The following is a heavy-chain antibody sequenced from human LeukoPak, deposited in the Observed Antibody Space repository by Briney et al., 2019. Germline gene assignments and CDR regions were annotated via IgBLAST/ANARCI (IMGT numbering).Heavy chain of an antibody. V-gene: IGHV3-21*01. Sequence: GGSLRLSCAASGFTFSSYSMNWVRQAPGKGLEWVSSISSSSSYIYYAVSVKGRFTISRDNAKNSLYLQMNGLRAEDTAVYYCARVHCSSTSCYWDYWGQGTLVTVSS. CDR1: GFTFSSYS. CDR3: ARVHCSSTSCYWDY. CDR2: ISSSSSYI. J-gene: IGHJ4*02. D-gene: IGHD2-2*01.